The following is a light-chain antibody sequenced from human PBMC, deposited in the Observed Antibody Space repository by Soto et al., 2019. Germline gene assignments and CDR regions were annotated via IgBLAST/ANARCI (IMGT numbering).Light chain of an antibody. V-gene: IGKV3-15*01. J-gene: IGKJ5*01. CDR2: GAS. CDR1: QSVRSH. Sequence: IVMTQSPATLSLSPGEGVTLSCRASQSVRSHLAWYQQKPGQPPRLLIYGASTRATGIPARFSGSGFGTEFTLTISSLQSEDFAVYYCQQRSNWPLTFGQGTRLEIK. CDR3: QQRSNWPLT.